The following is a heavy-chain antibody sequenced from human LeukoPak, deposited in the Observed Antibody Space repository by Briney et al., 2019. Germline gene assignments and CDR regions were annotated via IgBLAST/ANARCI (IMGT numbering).Heavy chain of an antibody. CDR2: IIPILGIA. D-gene: IGHD3-3*01. J-gene: IGHJ4*02. CDR1: GGTFSSYT. Sequence: SVKVSCKASGGTFSSYTISWVRQAPGQGLEWMGRIIPILGIANYAQKFQGRVTITADKSTSTAYMELSSLRSEDTAVYYCARDLEDYDFWSCYYTGDYWGQGTLVTVSS. CDR3: ARDLEDYDFWSCYYTGDY. V-gene: IGHV1-69*04.